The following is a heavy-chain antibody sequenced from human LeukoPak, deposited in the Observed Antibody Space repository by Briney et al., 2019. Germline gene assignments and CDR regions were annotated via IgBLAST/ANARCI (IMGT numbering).Heavy chain of an antibody. D-gene: IGHD5-12*01. CDR3: VKDRKTVATYAFDI. V-gene: IGHV3-30*04. CDR2: ISYDGSNK. J-gene: IGHJ3*02. CDR1: GFTFSSYA. Sequence: GGSLRLSCAASGFTFSSYAMHWVRQAPGKGLEWVAVISYDGSNKYYADSVKGRFTISRDNSKNTLYLQMNSLRPEDTAVYYCVKDRKTVATYAFDIWGQGTMVTVSS.